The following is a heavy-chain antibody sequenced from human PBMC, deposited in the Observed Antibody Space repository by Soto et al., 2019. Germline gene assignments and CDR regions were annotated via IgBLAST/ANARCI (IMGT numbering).Heavy chain of an antibody. CDR1: GYTFTSYG. CDR3: AREGDILTGYYLDNWFDP. Sequence: ASVKVSCKAPGYTFTSYGISWVRQAPGQGLEWMGWISAYNGNTNYAQKLQGRVTMTTDTSTSTAYMELRSLRSDDTAVYYCAREGDILTGYYLDNWFDPWGQGTLVTVSS. D-gene: IGHD3-9*01. V-gene: IGHV1-18*04. J-gene: IGHJ5*02. CDR2: ISAYNGNT.